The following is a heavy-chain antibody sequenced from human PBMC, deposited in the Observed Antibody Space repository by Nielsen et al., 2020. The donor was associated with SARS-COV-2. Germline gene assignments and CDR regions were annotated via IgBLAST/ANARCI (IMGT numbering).Heavy chain of an antibody. D-gene: IGHD3-22*01. J-gene: IGHJ3*02. CDR2: ISWNSGSI. V-gene: IGHV3-9*01. CDR3: AKASDPYYDSSGAHWEDAFDI. Sequence: SLKISCAASGFTFDDYAMHWVRQAPGKGLEWVSGISWNSGSIGYADSVKGRFTISRDNAKNSLYLQMNSLRAEDTALYYCAKASDPYYDSSGAHWEDAFDIWGQGTMVTVSS. CDR1: GFTFDDYA.